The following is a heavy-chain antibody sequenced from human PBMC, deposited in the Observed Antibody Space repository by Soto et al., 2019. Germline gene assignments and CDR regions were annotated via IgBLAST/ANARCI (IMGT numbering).Heavy chain of an antibody. Sequence: ALVKVSCKASGYTFTSYDINWVRQATGQGLEWMGWMNPNSGNTGYAQKFQGRVTMTRNTSISTAYMELSSLRSEDTAVYYCARGQSGSYFYYYYGMDVWGQGTTVTVS. CDR1: GYTFTSYD. D-gene: IGHD1-26*01. V-gene: IGHV1-8*01. CDR3: ARGQSGSYFYYYYGMDV. CDR2: MNPNSGNT. J-gene: IGHJ6*02.